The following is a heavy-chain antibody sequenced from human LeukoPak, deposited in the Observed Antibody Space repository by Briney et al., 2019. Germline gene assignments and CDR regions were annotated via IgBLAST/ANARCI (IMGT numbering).Heavy chain of an antibody. J-gene: IGHJ5*02. CDR1: GFMFSNYA. CDR3: AKDLALYCGGDCYARSPDWFDP. Sequence: GGSLRLSCAASGFMFSNYAMSWVRQAPGKGLEWVSAISGSGGSTYYADSVKGRFTISRDNSKNTLYLQMNSLRAEDTAVYYCAKDLALYCGGDCYARSPDWFDPWGQGTLVTVSS. D-gene: IGHD2-21*02. V-gene: IGHV3-23*01. CDR2: ISGSGGST.